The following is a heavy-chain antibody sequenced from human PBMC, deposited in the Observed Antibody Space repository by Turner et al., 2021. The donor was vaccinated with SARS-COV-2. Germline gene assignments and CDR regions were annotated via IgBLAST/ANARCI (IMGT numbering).Heavy chain of an antibody. V-gene: IGHV3-23*01. CDR3: AKGSGGSSWYYFDS. D-gene: IGHD6-13*01. CDR1: GFTLSSYG. J-gene: IGHJ4*02. Sequence: EVQLLESGGGVVQPGGSLRLPWEASGFTLSSYGMSWVRQAPGKGLEWVSIIIVGGDTTFYGDAVKGRFTISRDNSRNTLFLQMNSLRAEDTAVYYCAKGSGGSSWYYFDSWGQGTLVTVSS. CDR2: IIVGGDTT.